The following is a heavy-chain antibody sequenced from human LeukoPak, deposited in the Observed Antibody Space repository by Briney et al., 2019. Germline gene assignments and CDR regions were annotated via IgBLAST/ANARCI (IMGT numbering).Heavy chain of an antibody. CDR1: RFTFSSYS. CDR3: ARDSTTTGPFDC. J-gene: IGHJ4*02. V-gene: IGHV3-21*01. D-gene: IGHD1-26*01. Sequence: GGSLRLSCAASRFTFSSYSMNWVRQAPGKGLEWVSSISSTSNYIYYADSLKGRFTISRDNAKNSLYLQMNSLRAEDTAVYYCARDSTTTGPFDCWGQGTLVTVSS. CDR2: ISSTSNYI.